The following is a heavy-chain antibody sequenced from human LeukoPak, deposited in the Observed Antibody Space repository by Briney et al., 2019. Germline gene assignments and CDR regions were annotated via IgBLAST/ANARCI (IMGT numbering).Heavy chain of an antibody. CDR3: ARANGNFNVEGSYPY. Sequence: ASVKVSCKASGYTFTSYGISWVRQAPGQGLEWMGWISAYNDNTNYAQKLQGRVTMTTDTSTSTAYMELSSLRSEDTAVYYCARANGNFNVEGSYPYWGQGTLVTVSS. J-gene: IGHJ4*02. CDR1: GYTFTSYG. CDR2: ISAYNDNT. D-gene: IGHD3-16*02. V-gene: IGHV1-18*01.